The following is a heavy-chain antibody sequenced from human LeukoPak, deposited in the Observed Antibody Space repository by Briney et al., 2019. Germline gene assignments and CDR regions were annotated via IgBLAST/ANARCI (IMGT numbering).Heavy chain of an antibody. CDR2: ISYDGSSK. Sequence: PGRSLRLSCAASGFTFSSYAMHWVRQAPGKGLEWVAVISYDGSSKYYADSVKGRFTISRDNSKNTLYLQMNSLRAEDTAVYYCARGGVVVTALSGYWGQGTLVTVSS. CDR1: GFTFSSYA. J-gene: IGHJ4*02. CDR3: ARGGVVVTALSGY. D-gene: IGHD2-21*02. V-gene: IGHV3-30-3*01.